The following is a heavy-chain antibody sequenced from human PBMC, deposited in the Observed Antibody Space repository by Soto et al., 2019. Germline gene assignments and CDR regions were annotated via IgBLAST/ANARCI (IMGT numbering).Heavy chain of an antibody. D-gene: IGHD2-21*02. V-gene: IGHV1-69*06. CDR1: GGTFSSYA. CDR2: IIPIFGTA. Sequence: VKVSCKASGGTFSSYAISWVRQAPGQGLEWMGGIIPIFGTANYAQKFQGRVTITADKSTSTAYMELSSLRSEDTAVYYCARGSSRMVTANFDYWGQGTLVTVSS. CDR3: ARGSSRMVTANFDY. J-gene: IGHJ4*02.